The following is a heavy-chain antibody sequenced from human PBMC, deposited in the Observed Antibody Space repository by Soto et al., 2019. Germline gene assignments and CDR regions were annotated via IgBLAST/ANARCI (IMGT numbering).Heavy chain of an antibody. CDR3: SATVGATTRGPFDY. CDR2: FDPEDGET. D-gene: IGHD1-26*01. Sequence: SVKVSCKVSGYTLTELSMHWVRQAPGKGLEWMGGFDPEDGETIYAQKFQGRVTMTEDTSTDTAYMELSSLRSEDTAVYYCSATVGATTRGPFDYWGQGTLVTVSS. CDR1: GYTLTELS. V-gene: IGHV1-24*01. J-gene: IGHJ4*02.